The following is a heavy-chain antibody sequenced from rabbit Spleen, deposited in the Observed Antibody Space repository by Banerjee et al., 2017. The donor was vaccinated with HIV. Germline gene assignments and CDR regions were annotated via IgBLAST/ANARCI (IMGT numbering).Heavy chain of an antibody. V-gene: IGHV1S45*01. CDR3: ARDSGTSFSSYGMDL. D-gene: IGHD8-1*01. Sequence: QEQLEETGGGLVQPGGSLKLSCKTSGFDFSTYSMSWVRQAPGKGLEWIACINVVTGKALYASWAKGRFTFSRTSSTTVTLQMTSLTAADTATYFCARDSGTSFSSYGMDLWGPGTLVTVS. CDR1: GFDFSTYS. J-gene: IGHJ6*01. CDR2: INVVTGKA.